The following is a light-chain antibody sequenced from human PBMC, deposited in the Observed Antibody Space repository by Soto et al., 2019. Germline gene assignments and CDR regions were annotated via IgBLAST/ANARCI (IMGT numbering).Light chain of an antibody. Sequence: EIVMTQSPATLSVSPGERATLSCRASQSVSSDLAWYHQKPGQAPRLLIYGASTRATGIPARFSGSGSGTELTLTINSLQSEDFAVYYCQQYNNWPRTFGQGTKV. CDR2: GAS. J-gene: IGKJ1*01. CDR1: QSVSSD. CDR3: QQYNNWPRT. V-gene: IGKV3-15*01.